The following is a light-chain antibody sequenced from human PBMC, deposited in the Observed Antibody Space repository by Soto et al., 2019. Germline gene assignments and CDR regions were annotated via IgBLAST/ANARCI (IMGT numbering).Light chain of an antibody. V-gene: IGKV1-5*03. CDR2: KAS. CDR3: QQYGTYWT. J-gene: IGKJ1*01. CDR1: ESISNW. Sequence: DIQMTQSPSTLSASVGDRVIITCRASESISNWLAWYQQKPGKAPNLLIYKASSLKSGVPLRFSGSGSGTEFTLTINSLQPDDFATYYCQQYGTYWTLGQGPKG.